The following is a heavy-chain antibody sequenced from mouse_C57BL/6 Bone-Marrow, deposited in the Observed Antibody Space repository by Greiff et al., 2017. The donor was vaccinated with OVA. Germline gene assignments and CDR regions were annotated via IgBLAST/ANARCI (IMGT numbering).Heavy chain of an antibody. CDR2: INPDSSTI. Sequence: EVKLVESGGGLVQPGGSLKLSCAASGIDFSRYWMSWVRRAPGKGLEWIGEINPDSSTINYAPSLKDKFIISRDNAKNTLYLQMSKVRSEDTALYYCARWTYGNFLYWYVDVWGTGTTVTVSS. V-gene: IGHV4-1*01. CDR3: ARWTYGNFLYWYVDV. CDR1: GIDFSRYW. D-gene: IGHD2-1*01. J-gene: IGHJ1*03.